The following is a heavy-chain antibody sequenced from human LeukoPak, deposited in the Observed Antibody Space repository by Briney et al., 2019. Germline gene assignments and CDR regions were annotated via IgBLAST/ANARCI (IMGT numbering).Heavy chain of an antibody. Sequence: GRSLRLSCAASGFTFSSYAMHWVRQAPGKGLEWVAVISYDGSNKYYADSVKGRFTISRDNSKNTLYLQMNSLRAEDTAVYYCARPISVVVTWDVFDIWGQGTMVTVSS. J-gene: IGHJ3*02. CDR1: GFTFSSYA. D-gene: IGHD3-22*01. CDR3: ARPISVVVTWDVFDI. CDR2: ISYDGSNK. V-gene: IGHV3-30-3*01.